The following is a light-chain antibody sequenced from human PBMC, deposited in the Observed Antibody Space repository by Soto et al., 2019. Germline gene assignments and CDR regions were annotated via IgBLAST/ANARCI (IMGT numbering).Light chain of an antibody. V-gene: IGLV1-44*01. CDR2: SNN. Sequence: QAVVTQPPSASGTPGQRVTISCSGSSSNIRGNAVNWYQQLPGTAPKLLIYSNNQRPSGVPDRFSGSKSGTSASLAISGLQSEDEADYHCAAWDDSLNAVVFGGGTKLTVL. CDR3: AAWDDSLNAVV. CDR1: SSNIRGNA. J-gene: IGLJ2*01.